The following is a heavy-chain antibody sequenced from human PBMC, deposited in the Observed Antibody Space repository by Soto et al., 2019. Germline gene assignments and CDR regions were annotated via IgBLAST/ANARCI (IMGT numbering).Heavy chain of an antibody. V-gene: IGHV4-61*08. J-gene: IGHJ5*02. Sequence: PSETLSLTCSVSGGSVSSGGNYWSWIRQHPGKGLEWIGYINYSGDTYYNPSLKSRVTMSSDTSKNQFSLKLNSVTAADTAVYYCARSYKCTSDECYLGNWFDPWGQGTLVTVSS. D-gene: IGHD2-21*01. CDR2: INYSGDT. CDR3: ARSYKCTSDECYLGNWFDP. CDR1: GGSVSSGGNY.